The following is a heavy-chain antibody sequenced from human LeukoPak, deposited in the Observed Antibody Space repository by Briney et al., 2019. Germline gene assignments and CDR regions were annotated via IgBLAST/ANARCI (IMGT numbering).Heavy chain of an antibody. D-gene: IGHD3-10*01. CDR3: ARDGWRFGELSDY. J-gene: IGHJ4*02. V-gene: IGHV3-7*04. CDR1: GFTFSNYW. Sequence: GGSLRLSCAASGFTFSNYWMSWVRQAPGKGLEWVANIKQDASEKYYVNSVKGRFTIFRDNAKNSLNLQMNSLRHEDTAVYYCARDGWRFGELSDYWGQGTLVTVSS. CDR2: IKQDASEK.